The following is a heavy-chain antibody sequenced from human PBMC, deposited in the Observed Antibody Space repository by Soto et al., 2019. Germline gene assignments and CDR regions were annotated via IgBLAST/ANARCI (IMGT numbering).Heavy chain of an antibody. V-gene: IGHV1-18*01. Sequence: QVHLVQSGAEVKKPGASVKVSCKASGYIFSSYAVTWVRQAPGQGLEWMGWNSAYTGDTNYTQNLQDRVTMTTDTSTNTAYMELRDLRYDDPAVYYCARLGTVRTYFDYWGQGTLITVSS. CDR1: GYIFSSYA. J-gene: IGHJ4*02. CDR2: NSAYTGDT. CDR3: ARLGTVRTYFDY. D-gene: IGHD4-17*01.